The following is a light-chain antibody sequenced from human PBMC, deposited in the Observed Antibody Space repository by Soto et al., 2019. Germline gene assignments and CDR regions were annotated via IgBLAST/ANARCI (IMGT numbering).Light chain of an antibody. Sequence: QSVLTQPPSASGTPGQRVTISCSGSSSNVGSNTVNWYQQLPGTATKLLIYSHNQRPSAGPDRFSGSKSGTSASLAISGLQFEDEDDYYCASWDDRLSGYVFGTGTKLTVL. V-gene: IGLV1-44*01. CDR1: SSNVGSNT. CDR3: ASWDDRLSGYV. CDR2: SHN. J-gene: IGLJ1*01.